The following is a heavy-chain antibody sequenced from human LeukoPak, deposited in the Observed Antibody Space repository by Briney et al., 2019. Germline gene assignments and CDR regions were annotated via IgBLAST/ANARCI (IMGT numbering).Heavy chain of an antibody. CDR2: IYPIDSDT. CDR3: ARPSAYGEDAFDV. J-gene: IGHJ3*01. CDR1: GYTFTNYW. D-gene: IGHD2-21*01. Sequence: GASLKISCKGSGYTFTNYWIGWVRQMPGKGLEWMGIIYPIDSDTRYSPSFRGQVTFSADKSINTAYLQWSSLKASDTAMYYCARPSAYGEDAFDVWGQGTMVTVSS. V-gene: IGHV5-51*01.